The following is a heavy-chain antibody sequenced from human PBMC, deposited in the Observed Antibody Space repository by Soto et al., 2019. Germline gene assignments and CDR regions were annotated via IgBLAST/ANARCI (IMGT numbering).Heavy chain of an antibody. D-gene: IGHD6-19*01. Sequence: ASVKVSCKASGYTFTSYDINWVRQATGQGLEWMGWMNPNSGNTGCAQKFQGRVTMTRNTFISTAYMELSSLRSEDTAVYYCARGRQDPTRKYSSGWYDFDYWGQGTLVTVSS. CDR2: MNPNSGNT. J-gene: IGHJ4*02. CDR3: ARGRQDPTRKYSSGWYDFDY. CDR1: GYTFTSYD. V-gene: IGHV1-8*01.